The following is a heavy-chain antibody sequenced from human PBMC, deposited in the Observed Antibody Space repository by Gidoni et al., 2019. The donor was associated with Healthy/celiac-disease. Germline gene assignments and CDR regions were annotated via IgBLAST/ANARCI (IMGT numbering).Heavy chain of an antibody. J-gene: IGHJ6*02. V-gene: IGHV3-9*01. CDR1: GSPFDDHA. CDR3: AKDRVPPWGGIPGTNSGYGMDV. CDR2: IRWNSGSI. Sequence: EVQLVESGGGLVQPGRSLRLYCAGSGSPFDDHASHWSRQAPGKGLDWVSGIRWNSGSIGDADSVKGRFTISRDNAKNSLYLQMNSLRAEDTALYYCAKDRVPPWGGIPGTNSGYGMDVWGQGTTVTVSS. D-gene: IGHD1-7*01.